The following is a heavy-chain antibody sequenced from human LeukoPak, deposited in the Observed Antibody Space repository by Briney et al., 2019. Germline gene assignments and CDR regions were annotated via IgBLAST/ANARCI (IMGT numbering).Heavy chain of an antibody. V-gene: IGHV3-30*02. D-gene: IGHD6-13*01. Sequence: GSLRLSCAASGFTFSSYGMHWVRQAPGKGLEWEAFIRYDGSNKYYADSVKGRFTISRDNSKNTLYLQMNSLRAEDTAVYYCAKDLMWGAAGTGSYWGQGTLVTVSS. CDR2: IRYDGSNK. CDR1: GFTFSSYG. CDR3: AKDLMWGAAGTGSY. J-gene: IGHJ4*02.